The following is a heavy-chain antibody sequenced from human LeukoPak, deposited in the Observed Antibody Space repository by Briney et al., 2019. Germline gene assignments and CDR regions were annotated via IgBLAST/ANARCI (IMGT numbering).Heavy chain of an antibody. D-gene: IGHD3-10*01. V-gene: IGHV3-21*01. Sequence: GGSLRLSCAASGFTFSSYSMNWVRQAPGMGLEWVSSISSISSYIYYADSVKGRFTISRDNAKNSLYLQMNSLRAEDTAVYYCAGQGMVRGVNGAFDIWGQGTMVTVSS. J-gene: IGHJ3*02. CDR1: GFTFSSYS. CDR2: ISSISSYI. CDR3: AGQGMVRGVNGAFDI.